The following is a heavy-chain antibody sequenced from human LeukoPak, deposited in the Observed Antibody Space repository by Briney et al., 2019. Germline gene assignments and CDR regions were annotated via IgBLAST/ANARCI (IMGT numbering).Heavy chain of an antibody. Sequence: GGSLRLSCVDSGITFSRYWMTWVRQAPGKGLEWVANIKQDGGEKYYVDSVKGRFTISRDSAKNSLYLQMNSLRVEDTAVYYCARDGRPLDYWGQGTLVTVSS. V-gene: IGHV3-7*03. CDR2: IKQDGGEK. CDR3: ARDGRPLDY. CDR1: GITFSRYW. J-gene: IGHJ4*02.